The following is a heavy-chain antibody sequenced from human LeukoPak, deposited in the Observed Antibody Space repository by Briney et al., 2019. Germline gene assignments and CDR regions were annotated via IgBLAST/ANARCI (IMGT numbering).Heavy chain of an antibody. J-gene: IGHJ4*02. CDR3: AKDMTGSGYTFDY. CDR2: ISWNSGSI. D-gene: IGHD3-22*01. Sequence: PGGSLRLSCAASRFTYSSYWTTWVRQAPAKGLEWVSGISWNSGSIGYADSVKGRFTISRDNAKNSLYLQMNSLRAEDTALYYCAKDMTGSGYTFDYWGQGTLVTVSS. CDR1: RFTYSSYW. V-gene: IGHV3-9*01.